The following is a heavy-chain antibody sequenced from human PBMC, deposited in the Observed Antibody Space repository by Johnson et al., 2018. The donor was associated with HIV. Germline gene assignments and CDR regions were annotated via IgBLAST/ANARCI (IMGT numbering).Heavy chain of an antibody. CDR1: RFTFSRYG. J-gene: IGHJ3*02. V-gene: IGHV3-33*08. Sequence: QVQLLESGGGVVQPGRSLRLSCAASRFTFSRYGMHWVRQAPGKGLEWVAFIRYDGSNKYFAYSVKGRFTISRDNSKNTLYIQMKSLKTEDPAVYYCTTDYHVVFGAFDIWGQGTMVTVSS. D-gene: IGHD1-14*01. CDR3: TTDYHVVFGAFDI. CDR2: IRYDGSNK.